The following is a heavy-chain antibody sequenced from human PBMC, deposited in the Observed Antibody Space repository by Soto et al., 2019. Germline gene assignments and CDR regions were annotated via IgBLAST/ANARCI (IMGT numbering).Heavy chain of an antibody. CDR2: IYYSGST. V-gene: IGHV4-61*01. J-gene: IGHJ4*02. Sequence: QVQLQESGPGLVKPSETLSLTCTVSGGSVSSGSYYWSWIRQPPGKGLEWIGYIYYSGSTNYNPSLTSRVTIAVDTAKNQFSLKLSSVTAADTAVYYCARALGGSGYYWGQGTLVTVSS. CDR1: GGSVSSGSYY. D-gene: IGHD3-22*01. CDR3: ARALGGSGYY.